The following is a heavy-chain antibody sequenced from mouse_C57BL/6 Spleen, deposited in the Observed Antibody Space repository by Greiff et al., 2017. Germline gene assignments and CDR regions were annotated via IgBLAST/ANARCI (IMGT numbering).Heavy chain of an antibody. V-gene: IGHV1-69*01. J-gene: IGHJ1*03. CDR1: GYTFTSYW. D-gene: IGHD3-2*02. CDR3: ARTAQGHWYFDV. CDR2: IDPSDSYT. Sequence: QVQLQQPGAELVMPGASVKLSCKASGYTFTSYWMHWVKQRPGQGLEWIGEIDPSDSYTNYNQKFKGKSTLTVDKSSSTAYMQLSSLTSEDSAVYYCARTAQGHWYFDVWGTGTTVTVSS.